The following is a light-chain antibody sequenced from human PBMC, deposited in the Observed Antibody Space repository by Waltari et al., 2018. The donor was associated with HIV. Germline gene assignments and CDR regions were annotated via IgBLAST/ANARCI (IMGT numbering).Light chain of an antibody. J-gene: IGLJ2*01. CDR3: QVWDTAATEHVT. Sequence: SYLLAQPPSVSVAPGQTAILTCGGNNIGSKSVHWYLQKPGQAPLLIVYEDSDRPSGVPVRFSGSNSGNTATLTISGVEAGDEADYFCQVWDTAATEHVTFGGGTKLSVL. CDR1: NIGSKS. CDR2: EDS. V-gene: IGLV3-21*02.